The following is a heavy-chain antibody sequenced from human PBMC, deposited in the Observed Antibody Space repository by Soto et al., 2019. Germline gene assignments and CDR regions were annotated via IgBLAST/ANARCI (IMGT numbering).Heavy chain of an antibody. CDR1: GFTFSDHY. V-gene: IGHV3-23*01. CDR2: VYNSGDIT. Sequence: GGSLRLSCVASGFTFSDHYMDWVRQAPGKGLEWVSTVYNSGDITHYADSVKGRFTISRDNSKNMVFLQMTSLRVEDTALYYCLADPKWFDRWGQGTMVTVSS. CDR3: LADPKWFDR. J-gene: IGHJ5*02.